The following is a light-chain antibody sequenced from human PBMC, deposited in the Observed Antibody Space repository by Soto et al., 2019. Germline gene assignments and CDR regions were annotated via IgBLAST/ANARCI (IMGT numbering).Light chain of an antibody. CDR1: QSVSSSY. V-gene: IGKV3-20*01. J-gene: IGKJ1*01. Sequence: EIVLTQSPGTLSLSPGERATHSCRASQSVSSSYLAWYQQKPGQAPRLLIYGASSRATGIPDRFSGSGSGTDFTLTISRLEPEDFAVYSCQQYGSSPQTFGQGTKVEIK. CDR3: QQYGSSPQT. CDR2: GAS.